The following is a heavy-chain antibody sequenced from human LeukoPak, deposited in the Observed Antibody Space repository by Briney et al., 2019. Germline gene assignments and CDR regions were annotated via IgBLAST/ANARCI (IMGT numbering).Heavy chain of an antibody. V-gene: IGHV4-39*01. D-gene: IGHD2-15*01. CDR2: IFYSGST. J-gene: IGHJ4*02. CDR1: GGSIGSSSYD. CDR3: ARASGYLGY. Sequence: SETLSLTCTVSGGSIGSSSYDWGWIRQPPGKGLEWVGSIFYSGSTYYNPSLKSRLTISIDTSKNQFSLKLSSMTAADTAVYYCARASGYLGYWGQGTLVTVSS.